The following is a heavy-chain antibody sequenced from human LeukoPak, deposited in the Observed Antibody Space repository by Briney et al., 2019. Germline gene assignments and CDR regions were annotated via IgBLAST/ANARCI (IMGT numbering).Heavy chain of an antibody. V-gene: IGHV3-7*05. Sequence: GGSLRLSCAASGFTFSIFWMGWVRQAPGKGLEWVATIKEDGGEEYYVDSVKGRFTVSRDNVKNSLYLQMNSLRGDDTAVYYCARVSGHTGSPWGQGTLVTVAS. CDR3: ARVSGHTGSP. J-gene: IGHJ5*02. CDR1: GFTFSIFW. CDR2: IKEDGGEE. D-gene: IGHD5-12*01.